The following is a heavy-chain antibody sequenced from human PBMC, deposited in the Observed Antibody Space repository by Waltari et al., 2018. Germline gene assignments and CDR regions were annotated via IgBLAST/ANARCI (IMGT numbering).Heavy chain of an antibody. Sequence: QVQLQESGPGLVKPSETLSLTCPLPGGSISSYYWRWIRQPPGKGLEWIGYIYYSGSTNYNPSLKSRVTISVDTSKNQFSLKLSSVTAADTAVYYCARGQGGWYFDLWGRGTLVTVSS. V-gene: IGHV4-59*01. J-gene: IGHJ2*01. CDR1: GGSISSYY. CDR3: ARGQGGWYFDL. D-gene: IGHD3-16*01. CDR2: IYYSGST.